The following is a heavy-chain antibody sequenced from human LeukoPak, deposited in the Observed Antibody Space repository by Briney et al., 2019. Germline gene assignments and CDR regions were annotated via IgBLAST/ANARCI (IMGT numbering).Heavy chain of an antibody. J-gene: IGHJ6*03. Sequence: ASVKVSCKASGYTFTGYYMHWVRQAPGQGLEWMGWINPNSGDTNYAQKLQGRVTMTTDTSTSTAYMELRSLRSDDTAVYYCARDKVLRYFDWLPRRHYYYYMDVWGKGTTVTISS. D-gene: IGHD3-9*01. CDR2: INPNSGDT. CDR3: ARDKVLRYFDWLPRRHYYYYMDV. V-gene: IGHV1-2*02. CDR1: GYTFTGYY.